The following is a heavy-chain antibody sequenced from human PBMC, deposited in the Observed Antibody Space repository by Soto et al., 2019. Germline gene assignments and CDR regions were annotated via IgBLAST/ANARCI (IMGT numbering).Heavy chain of an antibody. V-gene: IGHV4-34*01. J-gene: IGHJ6*02. D-gene: IGHD6-6*01. Sequence: SETLSLTCAVYGGSFSGYYWSWIRQPPGKGLEWIGEINHSGSTNYNPSLKSRVTISVDTSKNQFSLKLGSVTAADTAVYYCARRYSSSSRGMDVWGQGTTVTVSS. CDR2: INHSGST. CDR1: GGSFSGYY. CDR3: ARRYSSSSRGMDV.